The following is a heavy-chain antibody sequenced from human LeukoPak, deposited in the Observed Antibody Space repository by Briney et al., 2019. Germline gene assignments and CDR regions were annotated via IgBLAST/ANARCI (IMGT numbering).Heavy chain of an antibody. CDR1: GGTFSSYA. Sequence: SVKVSCKASGGTFSSYAISWVRQAPGQGLEWMGGIIPIFGTANYAQKFQGRVTITTDESTSTAYMELRSLRSEDTAVYYCARDQDSGSYDAFDIWGQGTMVTVSS. D-gene: IGHD1-26*01. CDR3: ARDQDSGSYDAFDI. V-gene: IGHV1-69*05. CDR2: IIPIFGTA. J-gene: IGHJ3*02.